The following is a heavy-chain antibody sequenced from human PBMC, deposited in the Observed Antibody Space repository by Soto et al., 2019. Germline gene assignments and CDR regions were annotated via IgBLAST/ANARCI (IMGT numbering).Heavy chain of an antibody. CDR1: GGTFSSYA. D-gene: IGHD2-2*02. CDR2: IIPIFGTA. CDR3: AREADIVVVPAATPRSWFDP. Sequence: SVKVSCKASGGTFSSYAISWVRQAPGQGLEWMGGIIPIFGTANYAQKFQGRVTITADESTSTAYMELSSLRSEDTAVYYCAREADIVVVPAATPRSWFDPWGQGTLVTVSS. V-gene: IGHV1-69*13. J-gene: IGHJ5*02.